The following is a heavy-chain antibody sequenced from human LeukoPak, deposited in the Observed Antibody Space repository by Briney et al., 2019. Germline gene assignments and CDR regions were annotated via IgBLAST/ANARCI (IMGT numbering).Heavy chain of an antibody. D-gene: IGHD4-11*01. CDR2: IYYSGST. J-gene: IGHJ4*02. CDR1: GGSISSGDYY. V-gene: IGHV4-30-4*08. CDR3: ASPFRNYFPFDY. Sequence: SETLSLTCTVSGGSISSGDYYWSWIRQPPGKGLEWIGYIYYSGSTNYNPSLKSRVTISVDTSKNQFSLKLSSVTAADTAVYYCASPFRNYFPFDYWGQGTLVTVSS.